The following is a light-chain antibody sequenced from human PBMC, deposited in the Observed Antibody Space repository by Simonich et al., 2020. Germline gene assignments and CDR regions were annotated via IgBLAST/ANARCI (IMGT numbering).Light chain of an antibody. CDR2: DVS. Sequence: QSALTQPASVSGSPGQSITISCTGTSSAVGGYNYVAWYQQHPGKAPKLMTYDVSKRPSGVSNRFSGSKSGNTASLTISGLQAEDEADYYCSSYTSSSIVVFGGGTKLTVL. CDR1: SSAVGGYNY. CDR3: SSYTSSSIVV. V-gene: IGLV2-14*01. J-gene: IGLJ2*01.